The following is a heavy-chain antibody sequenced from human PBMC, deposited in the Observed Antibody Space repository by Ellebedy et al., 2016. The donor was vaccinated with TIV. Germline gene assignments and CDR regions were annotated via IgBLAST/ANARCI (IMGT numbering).Heavy chain of an antibody. CDR3: ARGVMGYYSFGMDV. CDR2: IYDLGGIGST. V-gene: IGHV4-59*02. CDR1: GASVSTSY. J-gene: IGHJ6*02. D-gene: IGHD2-21*01. Sequence: MPSEPLSLTCTVSGASVSTSYWSWIRQAPGRGLEWIGYIYDLGGIGSTNYIPSLKSRVIISGDTSKNQLSLSLTSFTAADTAVYYCARGVMGYYSFGMDVWGQGTTVTVSS.